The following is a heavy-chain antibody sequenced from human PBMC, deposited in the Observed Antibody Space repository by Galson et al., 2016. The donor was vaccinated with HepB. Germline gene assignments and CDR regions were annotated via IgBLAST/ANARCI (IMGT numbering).Heavy chain of an antibody. CDR2: IGTAGNT. Sequence: SLRLSCAASGFTFSSSDMHWVRQATGKTLEWVSAIGTAGNTFYSGAVKGRFTISSENAKNSLYLQMNSLTAGDTAVYFCARVGSSGPQSKWYFDLWGRGTLVTVSS. V-gene: IGHV3-13*01. CDR1: GFTFSSSD. CDR3: ARVGSSGPQSKWYFDL. D-gene: IGHD6-13*01. J-gene: IGHJ2*01.